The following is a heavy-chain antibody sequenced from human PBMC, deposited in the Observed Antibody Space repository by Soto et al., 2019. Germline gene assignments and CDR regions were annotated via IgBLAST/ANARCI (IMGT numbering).Heavy chain of an antibody. J-gene: IGHJ4*02. CDR3: ARHPGYYDILTGYTTYYFDS. V-gene: IGHV4-59*08. CDR2: IYYSGST. D-gene: IGHD3-9*01. Sequence: PSETLSLTCTVSGGSISSYYWSWIRQPPGKGLEWIGYIYYSGSTNYNPSLKSRVTISVDTSKNQFSLKLSSVTAADTAVYYCARHPGYYDILTGYTTYYFDSWGQGSLVTVSS. CDR1: GGSISSYY.